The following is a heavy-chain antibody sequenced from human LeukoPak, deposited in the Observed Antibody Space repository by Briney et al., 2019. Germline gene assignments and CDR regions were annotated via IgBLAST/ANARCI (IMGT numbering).Heavy chain of an antibody. Sequence: ASVKVSCKASGYTFTGYYMHWVRQAPGQGLEWMGWINPNSGGTNYALKFQGRVTMTRDTSISTAYMELSRLRSDDTAVYYCARDSTLDAFDIWGQGTMVNVSS. CDR3: ARDSTLDAFDI. J-gene: IGHJ3*02. CDR1: GYTFTGYY. CDR2: INPNSGGT. V-gene: IGHV1-2*02.